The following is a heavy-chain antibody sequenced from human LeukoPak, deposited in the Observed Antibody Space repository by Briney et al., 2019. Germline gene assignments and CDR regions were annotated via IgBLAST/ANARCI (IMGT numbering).Heavy chain of an antibody. D-gene: IGHD3-3*01. J-gene: IGHJ5*02. V-gene: IGHV1-69*05. CDR1: GGTFSSYA. CDR3: ARSYYDFWSGYWGNWFDP. CDR2: IIPIFGTA. Sequence: GASVKVSCKASGGTFSSYAISWVRQAPGQGLEWMGGIIPIFGTANYAQKFQGGVTITTDESTSTAYMELSSLRSEDTAVYYCARSYYDFWSGYWGNWFDPWGQGTLVTVSS.